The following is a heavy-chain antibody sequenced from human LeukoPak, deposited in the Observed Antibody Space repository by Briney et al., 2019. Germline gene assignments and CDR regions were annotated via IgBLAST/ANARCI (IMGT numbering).Heavy chain of an antibody. Sequence: SGGSLRLSCAASGITFNSYTMNWVRQAPGKGLEWVSSISSSSSYIYYAASVKGRFTISRDNAKNSLYLQMNSLRAEDTAVYYCARDSSPTSSYGSGSQGAFDIWGQGTMVTVSS. CDR2: ISSSSSYI. V-gene: IGHV3-21*01. CDR1: GITFNSYT. D-gene: IGHD3-10*01. J-gene: IGHJ3*02. CDR3: ARDSSPTSSYGSGSQGAFDI.